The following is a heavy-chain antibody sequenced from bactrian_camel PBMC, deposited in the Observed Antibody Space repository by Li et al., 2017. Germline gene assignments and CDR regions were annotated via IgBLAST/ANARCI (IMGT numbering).Heavy chain of an antibody. Sequence: HVQLVESGGGSAQSGGSLRLSCKVSRMTSDTLWMAWFRQPPGKQREGIATIYTGYDTDPVYADFVKGRFTISRDNAKNTVYLQMNSLKPEDTAMYYCAALRGLRGTIRTMPRTQSGITFGARGPRSPSP. CDR3: AALRGLRGTIRTMPRTQSGIT. V-gene: IGHV3S6*01. CDR2: IYTGYDTDP. D-gene: IGHD4*01. J-gene: IGHJ4*01. CDR1: RMTSDTLW.